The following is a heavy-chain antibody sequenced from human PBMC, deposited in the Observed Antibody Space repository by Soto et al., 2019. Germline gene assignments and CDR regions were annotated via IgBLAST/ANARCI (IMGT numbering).Heavy chain of an antibody. J-gene: IGHJ4*02. CDR2: ISAYNGDT. CDR3: ARGGDYFDY. Sequence: ASVKVSCKASGYIFTNYDISWARRAPGQGLEWMGWISAYNGDTNYAQKLQGRVTMTTDTSTSTAYMELRSLRSDDTAVYYCARGGDYFDYWGQGTLVTVSS. V-gene: IGHV1-18*01. CDR1: GYIFTNYD.